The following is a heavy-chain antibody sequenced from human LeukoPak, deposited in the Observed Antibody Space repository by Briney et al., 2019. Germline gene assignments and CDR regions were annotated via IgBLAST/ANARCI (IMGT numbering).Heavy chain of an antibody. CDR1: GYTFTDYY. J-gene: IGHJ4*02. V-gene: IGHV1-2*02. CDR3: ARAWSSLPTDY. D-gene: IGHD6-19*01. Sequence: GASVKVSCKASGYTFTDYYMHWVRQAPAQGLEWMGWINPNSGGTNYAQKFQGRVTMTRDTSISAAYMELSRLRSDDTAVYYCARAWSSLPTDYWGQGTLVTVSS. CDR2: INPNSGGT.